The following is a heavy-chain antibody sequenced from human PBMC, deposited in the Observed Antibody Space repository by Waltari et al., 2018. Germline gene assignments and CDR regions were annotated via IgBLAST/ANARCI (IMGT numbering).Heavy chain of an antibody. V-gene: IGHV3-23*03. CDR3: AKLVATNLGYFDY. Sequence: EVQLLESGGGLVQPGGSLRLSCAASGFTFSNYAMGWVRQAPGKGLEWVSVIYSGGSSTYYADSVKGRFIISRDNSKNTLYLQMNSLRAEDTAVYYCAKLVATNLGYFDYWGQGTLVTVSS. CDR2: IYSGGSST. D-gene: IGHD5-12*01. CDR1: GFTFSNYA. J-gene: IGHJ4*02.